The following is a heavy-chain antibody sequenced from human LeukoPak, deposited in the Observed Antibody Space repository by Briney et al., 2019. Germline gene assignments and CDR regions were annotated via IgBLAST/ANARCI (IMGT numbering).Heavy chain of an antibody. J-gene: IGHJ6*02. CDR2: IYYSGST. CDR1: GGSISSYY. CDR3: ARVYDFWSGYLPPYYHYGMDV. V-gene: IGHV4-59*01. Sequence: ASETLSLTCTVSGGSISSYYWSWIRQPPGKGLEWIGYIYYSGSTNYNPSLKSRVTISVDTSKNQFSLKLSSVTAADTAVYYCARVYDFWSGYLPPYYHYGMDVWGQGTTVTVSS. D-gene: IGHD3-3*01.